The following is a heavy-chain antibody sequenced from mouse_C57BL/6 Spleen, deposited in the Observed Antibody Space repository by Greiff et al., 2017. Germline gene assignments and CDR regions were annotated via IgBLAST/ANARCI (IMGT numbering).Heavy chain of an antibody. CDR1: GFTFSSYA. CDR2: ISSGGDYI. Sequence: DVMLVESGEGLVKPGGSLKLSCAASGFTFSSYAMSWVRQTPEKRLEWVAYISSGGDYIYYADTVKGRFTISRDNARNPLYLQMSSLKSEDTAMYYCTRGPPGGFGYWGRGALVTVSA. CDR3: TRGPPGGFGY. J-gene: IGHJ3*01. V-gene: IGHV5-9-1*02.